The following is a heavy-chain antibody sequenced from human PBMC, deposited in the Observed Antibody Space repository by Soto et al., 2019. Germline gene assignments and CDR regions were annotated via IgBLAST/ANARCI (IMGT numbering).Heavy chain of an antibody. V-gene: IGHV1-18*04. J-gene: IGHJ4*02. CDR1: GYTFSSYG. CDR2: ALEYNGNR. Sequence: ASVKVSCKASGYTFSSYGISWVRQAPGQGLEWLGQALEYNGNRNYAQKFQGRVTMTTDTSTSTAYMELRSLRSDDTAVYYCARDVGAVVSATGFDDWGQGTLVTGLL. CDR3: ARDVGAVVSATGFDD. D-gene: IGHD6-19*01.